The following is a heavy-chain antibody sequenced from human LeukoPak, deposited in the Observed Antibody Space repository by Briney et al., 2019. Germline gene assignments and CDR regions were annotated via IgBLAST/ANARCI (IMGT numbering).Heavy chain of an antibody. J-gene: IGHJ5*02. V-gene: IGHV1-8*01. Sequence: ASVKVSCKASGYTFTSYDINWVRQATGQGLEWMGWMNPNSGNTGYAQKFQGRVTMTRNTSISTAYMELSSLRSEDTAVYYCAREARKLAYCGGDCFPWGQGTLVTVSS. CDR1: GYTFTSYD. CDR2: MNPNSGNT. D-gene: IGHD2-21*02. CDR3: AREARKLAYCGGDCFP.